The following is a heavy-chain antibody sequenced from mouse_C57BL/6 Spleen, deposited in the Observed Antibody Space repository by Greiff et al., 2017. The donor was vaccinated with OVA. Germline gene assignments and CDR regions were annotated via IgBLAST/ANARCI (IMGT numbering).Heavy chain of an antibody. Sequence: VQLQQSGPELVKPGASVKISCKASGYAFSSPWMNWVKQRPGKGLEWIGRIYPGDGDTNYNGKFKGKATLTADKSSSTAYMQLSSLTSEDSAVYFCARGGYWYFDVWGTGTTVTVSS. J-gene: IGHJ1*03. CDR3: ARGGYWYFDV. CDR2: IYPGDGDT. CDR1: GYAFSSPW. V-gene: IGHV1-82*01.